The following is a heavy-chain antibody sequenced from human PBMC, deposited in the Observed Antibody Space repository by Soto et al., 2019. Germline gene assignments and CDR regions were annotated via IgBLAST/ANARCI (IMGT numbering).Heavy chain of an antibody. CDR2: ITYDGSFQ. CDR1: GFNFDNYG. V-gene: IGHV3-30*18. Sequence: GGSLRLSCQASGFNFDNYGMHWVRQAPGKGLEWVAVITYDGSFQYYADSVKGRFTISRDNPKNTLFLHLNTLKPEDTAVYHCAKDRVGGTFYTPLGFWGQGPLVTVSS. J-gene: IGHJ4*02. CDR3: AKDRVGGTFYTPLGF. D-gene: IGHD1-7*01.